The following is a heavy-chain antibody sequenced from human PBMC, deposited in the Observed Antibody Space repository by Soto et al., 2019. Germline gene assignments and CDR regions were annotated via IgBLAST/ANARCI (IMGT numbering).Heavy chain of an antibody. CDR1: GFMFSSAW. CDR3: VEGWNDF. CDR2: IKSKKDGGAR. J-gene: IGHJ4*02. Sequence: EVHVVESGGDLVEPGGSLRLSCVTSGFMFSSAWMSWVRQAPGKGLEWVARIKSKKDGGARDYAAPVNGRFSISRDDSKSTVYLQMNSLRAEDTALYYCVEGWNDFWGQGPLVTVSS. V-gene: IGHV3-15*01. D-gene: IGHD1-1*01.